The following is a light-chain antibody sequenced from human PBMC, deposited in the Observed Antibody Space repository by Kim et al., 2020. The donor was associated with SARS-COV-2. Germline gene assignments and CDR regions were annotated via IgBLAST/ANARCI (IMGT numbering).Light chain of an antibody. CDR2: GAS. Sequence: SPGERATLSCRASQSISNNLAWYQQKPGQAPRLLVYGASTRATGIPTRFSGSGSGTEFTLTISSLQSEEFEVYYCKHYSYRPPWTFGQGTKVDIK. CDR1: QSISNN. CDR3: KHYSYRPPWT. J-gene: IGKJ1*01. V-gene: IGKV3-15*01.